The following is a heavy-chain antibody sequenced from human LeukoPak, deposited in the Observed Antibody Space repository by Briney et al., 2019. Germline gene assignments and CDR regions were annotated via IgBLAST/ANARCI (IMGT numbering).Heavy chain of an antibody. D-gene: IGHD2/OR15-2a*01. Sequence: ASVKVSCKPSGYTFTSYGISWVRQAPGQGLEWMGWISAYNGNTNYAQTLQGRVTMTTDTSTSTAYMQLRSLLSAQTAGYYFPRGSAPYSNTVRGMDLWGGSTAVTVSS. CDR3: PRGSAPYSNTVRGMDL. J-gene: IGHJ6*02. CDR1: GYTFTSYG. V-gene: IGHV1-18*01. CDR2: ISAYNGNT.